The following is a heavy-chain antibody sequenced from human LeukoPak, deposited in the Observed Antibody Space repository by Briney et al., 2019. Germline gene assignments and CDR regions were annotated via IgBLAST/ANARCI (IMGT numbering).Heavy chain of an antibody. CDR3: AEAGGIAAYNYFDY. CDR2: ISGSGGST. Sequence: GGSLRLSCAASGFTFSSYAMSWVRQSPGKGLEWVSAISGSGGSTYYADSVEGLFTISRDNSKNTLYLQMNSLRAEDTAVYYCAEAGGIAAYNYFDYWGQGTLVTVSP. D-gene: IGHD6-13*01. J-gene: IGHJ4*02. V-gene: IGHV3-23*01. CDR1: GFTFSSYA.